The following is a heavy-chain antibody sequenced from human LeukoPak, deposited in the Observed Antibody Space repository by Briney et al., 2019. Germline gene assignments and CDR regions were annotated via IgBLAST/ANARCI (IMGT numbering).Heavy chain of an antibody. Sequence: GGSLRLSCAASGFTFSTYWMHWVRQAPGKGLVWVSRINSDGSSTNYADSVKGRFTISRDNANNTLYLQLNSLRAEDTAVYYYARDVNYFYDSSGRFDYWGQGTLVTVSS. CDR2: INSDGSST. J-gene: IGHJ4*02. D-gene: IGHD3-22*01. V-gene: IGHV3-74*01. CDR1: GFTFSTYW. CDR3: ARDVNYFYDSSGRFDY.